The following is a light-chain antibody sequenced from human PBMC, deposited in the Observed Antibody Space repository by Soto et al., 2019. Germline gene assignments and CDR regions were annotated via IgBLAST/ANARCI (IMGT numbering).Light chain of an antibody. V-gene: IGLV4-60*02. Sequence: QPVLTQSSSASASLGSSVKLTCTLSSGHSSYIIAWHQQQPGKAPRYLMKLEGSGSYNKGSGVPDRFSGSSSGADRYLTISNLQFEDEADYYCETWDSNVWVFGGGTKLNVL. J-gene: IGLJ3*02. CDR3: ETWDSNVWV. CDR2: LEGSGSY. CDR1: SGHSSYI.